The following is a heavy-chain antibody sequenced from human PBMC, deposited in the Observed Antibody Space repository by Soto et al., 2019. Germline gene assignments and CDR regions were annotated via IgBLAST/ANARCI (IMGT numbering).Heavy chain of an antibody. CDR3: ADHMTTVTKIDY. CDR2: IYWDHDK. V-gene: IGHV2-5*02. J-gene: IGHJ4*02. Sequence: QITLKESGPTLVKPTQTLTLTCTFSGFSLSTSGVGVGWIRQPPGKALEWLSLIYWDHDKRYSPSLKSRLTIPKDTSKTQVVLTMTNMDPVDTATYYCADHMTTVTKIDYCVQVTLVTVS. CDR1: GFSLSTSGVG. D-gene: IGHD4-17*01.